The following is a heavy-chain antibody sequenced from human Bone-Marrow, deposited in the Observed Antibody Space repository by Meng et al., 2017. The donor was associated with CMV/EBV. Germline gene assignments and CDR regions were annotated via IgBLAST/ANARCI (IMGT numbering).Heavy chain of an antibody. CDR3: ASHRSSSFHFES. D-gene: IGHD6-6*01. Sequence: SETLSLTCTVSVGSIDSRTYFWGWIRQPPGKGLDWIGSVYYSGTPYYNPSLKSRVTMSVDTSKNQFSLRLSSVTAADTATYYCASHRSSSFHFESWGQGVRVTVSS. J-gene: IGHJ4*02. CDR1: VGSIDSRTYF. V-gene: IGHV4-39*01. CDR2: VYYSGTP.